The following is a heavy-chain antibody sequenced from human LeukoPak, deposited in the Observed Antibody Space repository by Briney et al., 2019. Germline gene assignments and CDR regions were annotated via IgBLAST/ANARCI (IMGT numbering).Heavy chain of an antibody. Sequence: PGGPLRLSWAASGLNFNIYTMSWVRQAQGKGLEWISAVGSGGTRYYADSVKGRFTISRDNSANTVSLQMDSLRADDTAMYYCAKMRGMPREAYHFDRWGQGTLVAVSS. CDR1: GLNFNIYT. CDR3: AKMRGMPREAYHFDR. D-gene: IGHD1-26*01. J-gene: IGHJ4*02. CDR2: VGSGGTR. V-gene: IGHV3-23*01.